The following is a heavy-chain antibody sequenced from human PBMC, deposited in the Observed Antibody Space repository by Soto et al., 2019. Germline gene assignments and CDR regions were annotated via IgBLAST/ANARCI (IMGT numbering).Heavy chain of an antibody. CDR2: ISYDGSNK. V-gene: IGHV3-30-3*01. Sequence: QVQMVESGGGVVQPGRSLRLSCAASGFTFSSYAMHWVRQAPGKGLEWVAVISYDGSNKYYADSVKGRFTISRDNSKNTLYLQMNSLRAEDTVVYYCARYGLTVTTRYYFDYWGQGTLVTVSS. CDR3: ARYGLTVTTRYYFDY. D-gene: IGHD4-17*01. CDR1: GFTFSSYA. J-gene: IGHJ4*02.